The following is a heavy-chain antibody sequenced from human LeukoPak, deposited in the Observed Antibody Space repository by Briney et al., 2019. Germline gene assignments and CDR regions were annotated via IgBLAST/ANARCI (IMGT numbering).Heavy chain of an antibody. CDR3: AKDLWDIVVVVAAARFFGMDV. Sequence: PGGSLRLSCAASGFTFSSYGMHCVRQAPGKGLEWVAVISYDGSNKYYADSVKGRFTISRDNSRNTLYLQMNSLRAEDTAVYYCAKDLWDIVVVVAAARFFGMDVWGQGTTVTVSS. CDR1: GFTFSSYG. D-gene: IGHD2-15*01. V-gene: IGHV3-30*18. J-gene: IGHJ6*02. CDR2: ISYDGSNK.